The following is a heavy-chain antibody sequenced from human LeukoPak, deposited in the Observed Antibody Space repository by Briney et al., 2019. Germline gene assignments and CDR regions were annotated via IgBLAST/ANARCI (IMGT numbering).Heavy chain of an antibody. Sequence: ASVKVPCKGSGYMFTSYDINWVRQATGQGLEWMGWMNPNSGNTGYAQKFQGRVTITRNTSISTAYIELSSLRSEDTAVYYCARGWGTRLRRWFDPWGQGTLVTVSS. CDR1: GYMFTSYD. J-gene: IGHJ5*02. D-gene: IGHD3-16*01. CDR2: MNPNSGNT. CDR3: ARGWGTRLRRWFDP. V-gene: IGHV1-8*03.